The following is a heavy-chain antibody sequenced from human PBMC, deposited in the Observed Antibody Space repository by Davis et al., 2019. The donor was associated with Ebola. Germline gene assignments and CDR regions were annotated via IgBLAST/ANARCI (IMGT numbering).Heavy chain of an antibody. V-gene: IGHV1-46*01. D-gene: IGHD4-17*01. CDR1: GYTFTSYY. CDR2: INPSGGST. CDR3: ARAYGDYSDFDY. Sequence: AASVKVSCKASGYTFTSYYMHWVRQAPGQGLEWMGIINPSGGSTSYAQKLQGRVTMTTDTSTSTAYMELRSLRSDDTAVYYCARAYGDYSDFDYWGQGTLVTVSS. J-gene: IGHJ4*02.